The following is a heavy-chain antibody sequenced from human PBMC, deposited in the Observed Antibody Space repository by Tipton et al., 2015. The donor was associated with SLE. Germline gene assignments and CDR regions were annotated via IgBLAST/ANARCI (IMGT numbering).Heavy chain of an antibody. CDR2: ISAIDDTA. J-gene: IGHJ3*02. CDR3: ARGYISNIAAAFDI. Sequence: SLRLSCAASKFTFSKYAMSWVRQAPGKGLEWVSAISAIDDTAQYADAVKGRFTISRDNSKNTLYLQMNSLRVEDTAVYYCARGYISNIAAAFDIWGQGIMVTVSS. CDR1: KFTFSKYA. V-gene: IGHV3-23*01. D-gene: IGHD6-13*01.